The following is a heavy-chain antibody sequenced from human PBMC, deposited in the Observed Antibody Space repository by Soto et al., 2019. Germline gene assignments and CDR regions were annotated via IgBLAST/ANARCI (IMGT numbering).Heavy chain of an antibody. CDR1: GGSFSGYY. CDR3: ARGQGAAASSYYYYGMDV. Sequence: SETLSLTCAVYGGSFSGYYWSWIRQPPGKGLEWIGEINHSGSTNYNPSLRSRVTISVDTSKNQFSLKLSSVTAADTAVYYCARGQGAAASSYYYYGMDVWGQGTTVTVYS. D-gene: IGHD6-13*01. J-gene: IGHJ6*02. V-gene: IGHV4-34*01. CDR2: INHSGST.